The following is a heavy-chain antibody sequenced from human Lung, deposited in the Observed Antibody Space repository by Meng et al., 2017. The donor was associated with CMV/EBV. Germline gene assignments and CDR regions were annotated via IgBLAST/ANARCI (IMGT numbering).Heavy chain of an antibody. CDR2: IYWNDNK. CDR3: THRQGTGQRFAY. J-gene: IGHJ4*02. Sequence: SGXXLVXPTQTLTLTCTVSGFSLSTSGVGVGWIRQPPGKAPEWLALIYWNDNKSYTSSLVSRLTVTKDTSKNQVVLTMTNMDPVDTATYFCTHRQGTGQRFAYXGQGXLVTVSS. V-gene: IGHV2-5*01. CDR1: GFSLSTSGVG. D-gene: IGHD3/OR15-3a*01.